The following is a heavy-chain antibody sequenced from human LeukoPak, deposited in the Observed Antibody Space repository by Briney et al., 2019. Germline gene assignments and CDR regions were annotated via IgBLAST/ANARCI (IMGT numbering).Heavy chain of an antibody. D-gene: IGHD1-26*01. CDR1: GFTFTKHW. V-gene: IGHV3-7*01. J-gene: IGHJ4*02. CDR3: VRDYRGGWNDY. CDR2: IREDGNER. Sequence: GGSLRLSCVATGFTFTKHWMSWVRQSRGKGLECVAKIREDGNERHYVDSVKGRFTIPRDNARNSLYLQMNNVRVDDTAVYYCVRDYRGGWNDYWGQGTQVTVSS.